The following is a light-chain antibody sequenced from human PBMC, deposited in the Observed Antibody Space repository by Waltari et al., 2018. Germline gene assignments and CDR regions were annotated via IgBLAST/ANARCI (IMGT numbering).Light chain of an antibody. Sequence: QSALTQPPSVSGSPGQSVTISCTGTNSDVGLYDRVSWYQQFPGTAPKLIIYEVINRPLGFPGGFSGSKSGKTASLTISGVKPEDDADYYCCSYTPGNNLIFGGGTKVTVL. J-gene: IGLJ2*01. CDR1: NSDVGLYDR. CDR2: EVI. CDR3: CSYTPGNNLI. V-gene: IGLV2-18*02.